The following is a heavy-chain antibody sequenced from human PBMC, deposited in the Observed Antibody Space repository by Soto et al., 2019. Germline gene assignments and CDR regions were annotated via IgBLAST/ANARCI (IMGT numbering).Heavy chain of an antibody. CDR3: AKGGSGSFIAPAGTGNWFAP. D-gene: IGHD6-13*01. CDR2: ISWNSRSI. J-gene: IGHJ5*02. V-gene: IGHV3-9*01. Sequence: EVQLVESGGGLVQAGRSLRLSCAASGFSFDDYAMYWVRQAPGKGLEWVSVISWNSRSIGYADSVKGRFTISRDNAKNSLYLQMNSLRAEDTALYYCAKGGSGSFIAPAGTGNWFAPWGQGTLVTVSS. CDR1: GFSFDDYA.